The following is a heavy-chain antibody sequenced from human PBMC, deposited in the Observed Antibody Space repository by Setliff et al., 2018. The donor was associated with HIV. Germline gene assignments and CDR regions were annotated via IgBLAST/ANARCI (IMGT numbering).Heavy chain of an antibody. J-gene: IGHJ6*03. D-gene: IGHD3-10*01. CDR2: INTDSGTP. CDR3: ARLRAYYGSGLMDV. V-gene: IGHV7-4-1*02. Sequence: ASVKVSCKASADTFTNCLINWVRQAPGQGLEWMGWINTDSGTPTYAQAFTGRFVFSLDTSVSTAFLQITSLKAEDTAVYYCARLRAYYGSGLMDVWGEGTTVTV. CDR1: ADTFTNCL.